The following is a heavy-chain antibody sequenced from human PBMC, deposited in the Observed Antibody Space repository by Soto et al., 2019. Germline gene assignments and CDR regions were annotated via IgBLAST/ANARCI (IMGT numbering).Heavy chain of an antibody. CDR2: IIPIFGTA. Sequence: ASVKVSCKASGGTFSNYVINWVRQAPGQGLEWMGGIIPIFGTANYAQRFRGRVTLTADESTNTAYMELSSLRSEDTAVDYCARGHRPSGSPGLDYYFYGMDVWGQGTTVTVSS. CDR1: GGTFSNYV. V-gene: IGHV1-69*13. CDR3: ARGHRPSGSPGLDYYFYGMDV. D-gene: IGHD3-10*01. J-gene: IGHJ6*02.